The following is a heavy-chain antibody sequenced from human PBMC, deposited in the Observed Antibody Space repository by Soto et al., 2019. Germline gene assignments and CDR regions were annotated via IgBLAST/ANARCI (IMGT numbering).Heavy chain of an antibody. V-gene: IGHV3-23*01. CDR1: GFTFSSYA. Sequence: GESLKISCAASGFTFSSYAMSWVRQAPGKGLEWVSAISGSGGSTYYADSVKGRFTISRDNSKNTLYLQMNSLRAEDTAVYYCAKGGVIVPPYYYYYYMDVWGKGTTVTVSS. D-gene: IGHD3-16*02. J-gene: IGHJ6*03. CDR2: ISGSGGST. CDR3: AKGGVIVPPYYYYYYMDV.